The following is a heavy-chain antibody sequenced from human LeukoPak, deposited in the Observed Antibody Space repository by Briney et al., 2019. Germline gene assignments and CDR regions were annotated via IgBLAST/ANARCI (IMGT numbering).Heavy chain of an antibody. CDR1: GFTFSNYG. D-gene: IGHD6-19*01. CDR2: IWYDGIDI. J-gene: IGHJ3*02. V-gene: IGHV3-33*01. CDR3: ASPSSGQSFDI. Sequence: PGGSLRLSCAASGFTFSNYGMHWVRQAPGKGLEWVAVIWYDGIDIYYVDSVKGRFTISRDNAKNTLYLEMNSLRAEDTAVYYCASPSSGQSFDIWGQGTMVTVSS.